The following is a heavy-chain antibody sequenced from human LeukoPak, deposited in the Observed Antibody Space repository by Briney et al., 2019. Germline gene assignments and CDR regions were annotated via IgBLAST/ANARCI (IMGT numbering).Heavy chain of an antibody. J-gene: IGHJ5*02. CDR2: IYTSGST. V-gene: IGHV4-4*07. Sequence: SETLSLTCTVSGGSISRYYWSSIREPAGKGLEWIGRIYTSGSTNYNPSLTRRVNISVDTSKNQFSLKLNSVTAADTAVYCCARSRRLKDWFDPWGQGTLVTVSS. D-gene: IGHD6-25*01. CDR1: GGSISRYY. CDR3: ARSRRLKDWFDP.